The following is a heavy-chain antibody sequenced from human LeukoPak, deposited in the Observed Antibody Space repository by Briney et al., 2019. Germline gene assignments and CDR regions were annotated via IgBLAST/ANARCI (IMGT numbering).Heavy chain of an antibody. CDR2: INPNSGGT. Sequence: ASVKVSCKASGYTFTGYYMHWVRQAPGQGLEWMGWINPNSGGTNYAQKFQGRVTMTRDTSISTAYMELSRLRSDDTAVYYCVLYSSSSTGNAFDIWGQGTMVTVSS. J-gene: IGHJ3*02. CDR1: GYTFTGYY. V-gene: IGHV1-2*02. D-gene: IGHD6-6*01. CDR3: VLYSSSSTGNAFDI.